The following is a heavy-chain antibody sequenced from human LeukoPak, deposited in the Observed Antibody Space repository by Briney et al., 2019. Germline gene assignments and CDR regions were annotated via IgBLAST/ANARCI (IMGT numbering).Heavy chain of an antibody. V-gene: IGHV3-9*01. Sequence: GGSLRLSCAASGFTFDDYAMHWVRQAPGKGLEWVSGISWNSGSIGYADSVKGRFTISRDNAKNTLYLQMNSLRAEDTAVYYCVRGGESTWSWGQGTLVTVSS. CDR3: VRGGESTWS. CDR1: GFTFDDYA. J-gene: IGHJ5*02. CDR2: ISWNSGSI. D-gene: IGHD2-15*01.